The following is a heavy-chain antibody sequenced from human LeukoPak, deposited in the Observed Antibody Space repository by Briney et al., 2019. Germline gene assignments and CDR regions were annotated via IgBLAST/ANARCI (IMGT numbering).Heavy chain of an antibody. V-gene: IGHV3-23*01. CDR2: ISGGGDIT. Sequence: GGSLRLSCAASGFTFSSYAMAWVRRAPGEGLEWVSAISGGGDITYYADSAKGRFTISRDNSKNTLYVQMNSLRAEDTAVYYCARGPTVNPRGNSDYWGQGTLVTVSS. CDR1: GFTFSSYA. J-gene: IGHJ4*02. CDR3: ARGPTVNPRGNSDY. D-gene: IGHD4-11*01.